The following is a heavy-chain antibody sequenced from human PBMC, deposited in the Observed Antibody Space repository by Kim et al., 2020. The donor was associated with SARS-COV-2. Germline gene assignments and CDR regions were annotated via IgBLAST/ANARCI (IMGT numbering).Heavy chain of an antibody. V-gene: IGHV3-30-3*01. D-gene: IGHD6-6*01. CDR2: ISYDGSNK. CDR3: ARDSSSSRYFDL. Sequence: GGSLRLSCAASGFTFSSYAMHWVRQAPGKGLEWVAVISYDGSNKYYADSVKGRFTISRDNSKNTLYLQMNSLRAEDTAVYYCARDSSSSRYFDLWGRGTLVTVSS. J-gene: IGHJ2*01. CDR1: GFTFSSYA.